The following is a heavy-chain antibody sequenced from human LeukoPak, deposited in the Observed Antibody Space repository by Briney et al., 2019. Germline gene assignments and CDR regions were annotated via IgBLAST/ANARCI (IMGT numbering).Heavy chain of an antibody. J-gene: IGHJ5*02. Sequence: SETLSLTCTVSGGSISSSSYYWGWIRQPPGKGLEWIGSIYYSGSTYYNPSLKSRVTISVDTSKNQFSLKLSSVTAADTAVYYCARAYSGSQYRRGSDWSDPWGQGTLVTVSS. CDR2: IYYSGST. V-gene: IGHV4-39*07. CDR1: GGSISSSSYY. D-gene: IGHD1-26*01. CDR3: ARAYSGSQYRRGSDWSDP.